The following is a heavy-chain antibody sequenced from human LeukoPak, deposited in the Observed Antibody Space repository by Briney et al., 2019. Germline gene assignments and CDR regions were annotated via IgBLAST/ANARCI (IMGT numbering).Heavy chain of an antibody. CDR3: AKDWEGGCHDY. CDR1: GFTFSSYA. J-gene: IGHJ4*02. Sequence: GGSLRLSCAASGFTFSSYAMSWVRQAPGKGLEWVSAISGSGGSTYYADSVKCRFTITRDNSKNTLSLQMNSLRAEDTAVYYCAKDWEGGCHDYWGQGTLVTVSS. D-gene: IGHD1-26*01. V-gene: IGHV3-23*01. CDR2: ISGSGGST.